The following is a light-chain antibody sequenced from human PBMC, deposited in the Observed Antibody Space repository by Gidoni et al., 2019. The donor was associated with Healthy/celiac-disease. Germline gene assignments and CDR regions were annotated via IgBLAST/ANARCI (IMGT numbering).Light chain of an antibody. CDR1: QSISSY. CDR3: QQSYSTLSWT. J-gene: IGKJ1*01. V-gene: IGKV1-39*01. CDR2: AAS. Sequence: DIQMTQSPSSLSASVGDRVTITCRARQSISSYLNWYQQKPGKAPKLLIYAASSLQSGVPSRFSGSGSGTDFTLTISSLQPEDFATYYCQQSYSTLSWTFXQXTKVXIK.